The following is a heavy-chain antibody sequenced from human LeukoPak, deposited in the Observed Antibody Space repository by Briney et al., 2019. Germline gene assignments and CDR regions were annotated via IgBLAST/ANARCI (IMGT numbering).Heavy chain of an antibody. CDR2: ISYDGATS. CDR3: ARTSGREKNFDF. J-gene: IGHJ4*02. V-gene: IGHV3-30-3*01. Sequence: LSGGPLRLSCAASGFIFANYAMHWVRQAPGKGLEWVSLISYDGATSFYADSMKGRFTVSRDNSNNTLYLHLSGLKTEDTAIYYCARTSGREKNFDFWGQGTLVTVSP. CDR1: GFIFANYA. D-gene: IGHD1-26*01.